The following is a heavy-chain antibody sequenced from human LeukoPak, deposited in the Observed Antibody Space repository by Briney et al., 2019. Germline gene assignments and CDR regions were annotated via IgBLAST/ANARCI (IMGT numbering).Heavy chain of an antibody. CDR3: ARDNVSNYVFDY. CDR2: ISSDGSST. Sequence: GGSLRLSCAASGFTFSSYWMHWVRQAPGKGLVWVSHISSDGSSTSYADSVKGRFTISRDNAKNTLYLQMNRLRAEDTAVYYCARDNVSNYVFDYWGQGTLVTVSS. D-gene: IGHD4-11*01. J-gene: IGHJ4*02. CDR1: GFTFSSYW. V-gene: IGHV3-74*01.